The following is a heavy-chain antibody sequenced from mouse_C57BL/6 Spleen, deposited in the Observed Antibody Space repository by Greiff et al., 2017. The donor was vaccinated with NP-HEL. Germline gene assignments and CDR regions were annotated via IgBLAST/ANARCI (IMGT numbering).Heavy chain of an antibody. J-gene: IGHJ3*01. CDR3: AIFPFAY. V-gene: IGHV1-42*01. Sequence: EVQLQQSGPELVKPGASVKISCKASGYSFTGYYMNWVKQSPEKSLEWIGEINPSTGGTTYNQKFKAKATLTVDKSSSTAYMQLKSLTSEDSAVYYCAIFPFAYWGQGTLVTVSA. CDR2: INPSTGGT. CDR1: GYSFTGYY.